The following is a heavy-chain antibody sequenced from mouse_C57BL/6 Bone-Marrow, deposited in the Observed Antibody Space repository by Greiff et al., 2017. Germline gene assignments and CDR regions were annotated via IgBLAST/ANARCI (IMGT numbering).Heavy chain of an antibody. CDR3: ARGGVYYGSSGAY. Sequence: QVQLQQPGAELVRPGSSVKLSCKASGYTFTSYWMHWVKQRPIQGLEWIGNIDPSDSETHYNQKFKDKATLTVDKSSSTAYMQLSSLTSEDSAVYYCARGGVYYGSSGAYWGQGTLVTVSA. CDR1: GYTFTSYW. J-gene: IGHJ3*01. D-gene: IGHD1-1*01. CDR2: IDPSDSET. V-gene: IGHV1-52*01.